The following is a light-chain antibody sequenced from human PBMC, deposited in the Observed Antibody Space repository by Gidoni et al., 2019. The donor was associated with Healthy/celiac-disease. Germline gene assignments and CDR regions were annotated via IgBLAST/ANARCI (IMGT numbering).Light chain of an antibody. CDR3: QQSYSTPHT. V-gene: IGKV1-39*01. CDR1: QSISSY. J-gene: IGKJ2*01. CDR2: AAS. Sequence: DMQMTQSPSSLPASVGDRVTITCRASQSISSYLNWYQQKPGKAPKLLIYAASSLQSGVPSRFSGSGSGTDFTLTISSLQPEDFATYYCQQSYSTPHTFGQGTKLEIK.